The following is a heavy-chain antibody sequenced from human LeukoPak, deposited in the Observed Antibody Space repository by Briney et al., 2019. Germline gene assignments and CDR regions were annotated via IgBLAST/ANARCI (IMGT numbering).Heavy chain of an antibody. V-gene: IGHV3-48*01. CDR1: GFTFSSSA. CDR2: ISSSSSTI. CDR3: ARELGD. Sequence: PGGSLRLSCAASGFTFSSSAMAWVRQAPGKGLEWVSYISSSSSTIYYADSVKGRFTISRDNSRNTVYLQMNSLRAEDTAVYYCARELGDWGQGTLVTVSS. J-gene: IGHJ4*02.